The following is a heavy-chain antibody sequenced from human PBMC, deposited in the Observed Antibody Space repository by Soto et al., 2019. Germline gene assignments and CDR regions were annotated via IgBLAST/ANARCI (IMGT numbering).Heavy chain of an antibody. CDR1: GFTFSSYA. J-gene: IGHJ4*02. V-gene: IGHV3-30-3*01. CDR3: ARDNCSGGSCYFDY. Sequence: QVQLVESGGGVVQPGRSLRLSCAASGFTFSSYAMHWVRQAPGKGLEWVAVISYDGSNKYYADSVKGRFTISRDNSKHTLYLQMNSLRAEDTAVYYCARDNCSGGSCYFDYWGQGTLVTVSS. D-gene: IGHD2-15*01. CDR2: ISYDGSNK.